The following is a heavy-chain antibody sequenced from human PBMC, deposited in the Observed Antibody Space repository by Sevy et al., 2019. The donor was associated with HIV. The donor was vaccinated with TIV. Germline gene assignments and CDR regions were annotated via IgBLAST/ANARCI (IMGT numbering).Heavy chain of an antibody. V-gene: IGHV3-7*01. CDR1: GFIYSNHW. J-gene: IGHJ4*02. Sequence: GGSLRLSCAASGFIYSNHWMSWVRQAPGKGPEWVANINQDGTETDYVDSVKGRLTMSRDNAKNTVYLQMNSLRAEDTALYYCAFREYYSRRVVCDYWGQGTLVTVSS. CDR2: INQDGTET. D-gene: IGHD2-21*01. CDR3: AFREYYSRRVVCDY.